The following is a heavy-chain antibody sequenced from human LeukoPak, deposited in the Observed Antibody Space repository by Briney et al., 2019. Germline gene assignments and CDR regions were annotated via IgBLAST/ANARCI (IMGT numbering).Heavy chain of an antibody. V-gene: IGHV1-69*04. CDR3: AGRGIAAAGGGGHYFDY. Sequence: GASVKVSCKASGGTFSSYAISWVRQAPGQGLEWMGRIIPILGIANCAQKFQGRVTITADKSTSTAYMELSSLRSEDTAVYYCAGRGIAAAGGGGHYFDYWGQGTLVTVSS. J-gene: IGHJ4*02. D-gene: IGHD6-13*01. CDR2: IIPILGIA. CDR1: GGTFSSYA.